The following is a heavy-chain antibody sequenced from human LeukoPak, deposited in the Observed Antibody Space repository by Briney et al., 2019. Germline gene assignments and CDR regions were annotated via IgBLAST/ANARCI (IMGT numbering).Heavy chain of an antibody. V-gene: IGHV4-59*08. J-gene: IGHJ5*02. Sequence: GSLRLSCTVSGGSISSYYWSWIRQPPGKGLEWIGYIYYSGSTNYNPSLKSRVTISVDTSKNQFSLKLSSVTAADTAVYYCARHDHTDLWYYYFDPWGQGALVTVSS. CDR3: ARHDHTDLWYYYFDP. CDR1: GGSISSYY. D-gene: IGHD3-10*01. CDR2: IYYSGST.